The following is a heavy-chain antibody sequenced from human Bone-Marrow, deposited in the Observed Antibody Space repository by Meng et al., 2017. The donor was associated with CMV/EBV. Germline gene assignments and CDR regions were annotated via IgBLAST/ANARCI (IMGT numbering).Heavy chain of an antibody. CDR3: AKDGPYCGGDCYQGYFDY. CDR2: IRGSGGGT. V-gene: IGHV3-23*01. CDR1: GFTFSSYP. D-gene: IGHD2-21*01. J-gene: IGHJ4*02. Sequence: GESLKISCAASGFTFSSYPMHWVRQAPGKGLEWVSAIRGSGGGTYYADSVKGRFTISRDNSMNTLYLRMNSLRAEDTAVYHCAKDGPYCGGDCYQGYFDYWGQGTLVTVSS.